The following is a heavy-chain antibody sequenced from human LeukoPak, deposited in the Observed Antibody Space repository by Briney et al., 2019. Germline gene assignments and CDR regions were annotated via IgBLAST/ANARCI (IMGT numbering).Heavy chain of an antibody. Sequence: SVKVSCKASGGTFSSYAISWVRQAPGQGLEWMGGIIPIFGTANYAQKLQGRVTMTTDTSTSTAYMELRSLRSDDTAVYYCARIENYYDSSGYYEFDYWGQGTLVTVSS. CDR2: IIPIFGTA. V-gene: IGHV1-69*05. J-gene: IGHJ4*02. CDR1: GGTFSSYA. CDR3: ARIENYYDSSGYYEFDY. D-gene: IGHD3-22*01.